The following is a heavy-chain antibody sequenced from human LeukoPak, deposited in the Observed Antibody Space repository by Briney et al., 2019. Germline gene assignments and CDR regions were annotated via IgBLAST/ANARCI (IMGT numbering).Heavy chain of an antibody. CDR1: GFSVTNNY. J-gene: IGHJ3*02. V-gene: IGHV3-53*01. CDR2: FYVGGAT. D-gene: IGHD3-22*01. CDR3: ARGHSSGNYNDTFDI. Sequence: AGGSLRLSCAVSGFSVTNNYMSWVRQAPGKGLEWVSVFYVGGATYYADSVKGRFTISRDNAKNTLYLQMNSLRAEDTALYYCARGHSSGNYNDTFDIWGQGTMVTVSS.